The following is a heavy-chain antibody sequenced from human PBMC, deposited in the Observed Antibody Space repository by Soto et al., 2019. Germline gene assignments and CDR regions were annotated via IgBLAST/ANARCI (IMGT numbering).Heavy chain of an antibody. Sequence: SETLSLTCTDSGGSISSYYWSWIRQPPGKGLEWIGYIYYSGSTNYNPSLKSRVTISVDTSKNQFSLKLSSVTAADTAVYYCARATRTYNWNPLPSWFDPWGQGTLVTVSS. J-gene: IGHJ5*02. CDR2: IYYSGST. D-gene: IGHD1-20*01. CDR1: GGSISSYY. CDR3: ARATRTYNWNPLPSWFDP. V-gene: IGHV4-59*01.